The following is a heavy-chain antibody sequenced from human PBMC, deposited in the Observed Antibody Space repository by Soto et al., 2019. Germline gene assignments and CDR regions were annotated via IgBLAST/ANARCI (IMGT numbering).Heavy chain of an antibody. D-gene: IGHD2-21*02. CDR3: AREGGDLDRGYYYYGMDV. CDR2: IWYDGSNK. V-gene: IGHV3-33*01. CDR1: GFTFSSYG. J-gene: IGHJ6*02. Sequence: PGGSLRLSCAASGFTFSSYGMHWVRQAPGKGLEWVAVIWYDGSNKYYADSVKGRFTISRDNSKNTLYLQMNSLRAEDTAVYYCAREGGDLDRGYYYYGMDVWGQGTTVTVSS.